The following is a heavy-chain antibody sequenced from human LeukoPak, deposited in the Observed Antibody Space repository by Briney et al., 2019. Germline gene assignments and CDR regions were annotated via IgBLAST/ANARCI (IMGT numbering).Heavy chain of an antibody. J-gene: IGHJ1*01. Sequence: GEALKISCKGSGSRFTSYWIGWVRQMPGKGLERMGIIYPGDSDTRYSPSFKGQVTISAEKSSSTAYLQWSSLKASDTAMYYCARTYGGNPQVRYFQHWGQGTLVTVSS. CDR2: IYPGDSDT. D-gene: IGHD4-23*01. V-gene: IGHV5-51*01. CDR1: GSRFTSYW. CDR3: ARTYGGNPQVRYFQH.